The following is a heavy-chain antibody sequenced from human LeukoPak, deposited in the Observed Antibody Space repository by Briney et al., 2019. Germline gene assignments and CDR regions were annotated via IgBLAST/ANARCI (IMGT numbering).Heavy chain of an antibody. J-gene: IGHJ5*02. CDR1: GYTFTSYA. Sequence: GASVKVSCKASGYTFTSYAISWVRQAPGQGLEWMGWISAYNGNTNYAQKLQGRVTMTTDTSTSTAYMELRSLRSEDTAVYYCARDLMGAYNWFDLWGQGTLVSVSS. V-gene: IGHV1-18*01. D-gene: IGHD1-26*01. CDR3: ARDLMGAYNWFDL. CDR2: ISAYNGNT.